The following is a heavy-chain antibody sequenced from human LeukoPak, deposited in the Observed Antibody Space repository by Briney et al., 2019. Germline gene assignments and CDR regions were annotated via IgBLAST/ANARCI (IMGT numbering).Heavy chain of an antibody. CDR2: SRNKANGYTS. CDR1: GFTFSDHY. D-gene: IGHD3-10*02. Sequence: PGGSLRLSCAAPGFTFSDHYMDWVRQAPGKGLEWVGRSRNKANGYTSEYAVSVKGRFTISRDDSKNSLYLQMNSLKTEDTAQYYCTRRSYVALDIWGQGTMVTVSP. J-gene: IGHJ3*02. V-gene: IGHV3-72*01. CDR3: TRRSYVALDI.